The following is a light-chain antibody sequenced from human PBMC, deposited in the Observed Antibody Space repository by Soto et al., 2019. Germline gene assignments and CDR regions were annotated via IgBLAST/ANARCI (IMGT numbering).Light chain of an antibody. Sequence: QSALTQPASVSGSPGQSITISCTGTSNDVGGYNLVSWFQQHPGKAPKLMISEVNKRPSGVSNRFPGSKSANTASLTISGLQAEDEADYYCCSHVGGSSPQWVFGGGTQLTVL. J-gene: IGLJ3*02. CDR2: EVN. CDR3: CSHVGGSSPQWV. CDR1: SNDVGGYNL. V-gene: IGLV2-23*02.